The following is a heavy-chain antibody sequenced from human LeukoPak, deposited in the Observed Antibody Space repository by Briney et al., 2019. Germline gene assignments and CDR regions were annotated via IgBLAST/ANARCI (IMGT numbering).Heavy chain of an antibody. CDR2: INSDGSST. Sequence: PGGSLRLSCAASGFTFSSYWMHWVRQAPGKGLVWVSRINSDGSSTSYADSVKGRFTISRDNAKNTLYLQMNSLRAEDTAVYYCARDHPDSSGWYFLYYYYMDVWGKGTTVTVSS. D-gene: IGHD6-19*01. V-gene: IGHV3-74*01. J-gene: IGHJ6*03. CDR3: ARDHPDSSGWYFLYYYYMDV. CDR1: GFTFSSYW.